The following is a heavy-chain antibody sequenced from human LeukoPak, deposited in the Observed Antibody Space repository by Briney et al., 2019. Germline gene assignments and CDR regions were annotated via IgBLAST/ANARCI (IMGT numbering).Heavy chain of an antibody. Sequence: GESLRISCKGSGYSFTSYWISWVRQMPVTGLEWMGRVDPSDSYTNYSPSFQGHVTISADKAISTAYLQWSSLKASDTAMYYCARPALNCSSTSCYGDYYYYGMDVWGQGTTVTVSS. CDR1: GYSFTSYW. J-gene: IGHJ6*02. V-gene: IGHV5-10-1*01. D-gene: IGHD2-2*01. CDR3: ARPALNCSSTSCYGDYYYYGMDV. CDR2: VDPSDSYT.